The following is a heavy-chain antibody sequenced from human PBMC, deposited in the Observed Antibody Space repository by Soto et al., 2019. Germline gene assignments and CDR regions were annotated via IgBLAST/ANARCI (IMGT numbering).Heavy chain of an antibody. CDR3: SRRAPEGFDP. CDR2: IDYRGTT. CDR1: GASISSSSYF. Sequence: SETLSLTCTVSGASISSSSYFWAWIRRTPGKGLEWIASIDYRGTTYKNPSLKSRVTISLDTSKNHFSLNLGSVTAADTALYYCSRRAPEGFDPWGQGTLVTVSS. V-gene: IGHV4-39*02. J-gene: IGHJ5*02.